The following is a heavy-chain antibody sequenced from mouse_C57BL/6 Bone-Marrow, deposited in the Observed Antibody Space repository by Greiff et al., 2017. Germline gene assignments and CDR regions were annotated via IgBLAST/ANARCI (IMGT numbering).Heavy chain of an antibody. CDR1: GYTFTSYW. D-gene: IGHD4-1*01. CDR3: ARGLGRAMDY. Sequence: QVQLQQPGAELVMPGASVKLSCKASGYTFTSYWMHWVKQRPGQGLEWIGEIDPSDSYTNYNHKFKGKYTLSVDKSSSTAYMQLPSLTSEDSAVYFCARGLGRAMDYWGPGTSVTVSS. V-gene: IGHV1-69*01. CDR2: IDPSDSYT. J-gene: IGHJ4*01.